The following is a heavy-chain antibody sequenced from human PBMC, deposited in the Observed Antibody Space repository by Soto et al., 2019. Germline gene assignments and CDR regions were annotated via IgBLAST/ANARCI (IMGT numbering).Heavy chain of an antibody. J-gene: IGHJ4*02. D-gene: IGHD1-26*01. CDR1: GYSFTSLD. CDR2: MQPSTGRT. V-gene: IGHV1-8*01. CDR3: ARGVSAGVDY. Sequence: ASVKVFCKASGYSFTSLDIHWVRQTAGQGLEWMGWMQPSTGRTGYAQKFQGRVTMTRDTSINTAYMELTTLTSDDTAFYYCARGVSAGVDYWGQGTLVTVSS.